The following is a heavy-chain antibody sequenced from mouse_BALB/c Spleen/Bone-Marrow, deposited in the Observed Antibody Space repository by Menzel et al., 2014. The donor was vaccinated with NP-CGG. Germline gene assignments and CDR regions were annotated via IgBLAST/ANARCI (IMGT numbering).Heavy chain of an antibody. CDR1: GYTFTDYW. V-gene: IGHV1-69*02. CDR3: ARTAY. CDR2: IDPSDSET. Sequence: VQLQQSGAELVKPGAPVKLSCKASGYTFTDYWMNWVKQRPGRGLEWIGRIDPSDSETHYNQKFKDKATLTVDKSSTTAYIQLSNLTSVDSAVYYCARTAYWGQGTLVTVSA. J-gene: IGHJ3*01.